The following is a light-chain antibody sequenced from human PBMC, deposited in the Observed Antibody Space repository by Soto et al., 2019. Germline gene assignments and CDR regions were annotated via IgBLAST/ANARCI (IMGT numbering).Light chain of an antibody. V-gene: IGKV3-15*01. CDR1: QSVSSY. CDR2: GAS. J-gene: IGKJ4*01. Sequence: EIVMTQSPATLSVSRGERAARSCRASQSVSSYLAWYQQKPGQAPRLLISGASTRATGIPARFSGSGSGTDFTLTISSLQSEDFAVYYCQQYNNWPLTFAGGTKVDIK. CDR3: QQYNNWPLT.